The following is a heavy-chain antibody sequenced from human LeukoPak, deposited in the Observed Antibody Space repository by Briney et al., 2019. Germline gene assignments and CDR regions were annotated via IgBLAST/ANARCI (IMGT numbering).Heavy chain of an antibody. D-gene: IGHD1-26*01. Sequence: ASVKVSCKASGYTFTSCGSSWVRQAPGQGLEWMGWISAYNGNTNYAQKLQGRVTMTTDTSTSTAYMELRSLRSDDTAVYYCARDTLYSGSYYVEYFQHWGQGTLVTVSS. J-gene: IGHJ1*01. CDR3: ARDTLYSGSYYVEYFQH. CDR1: GYTFTSCG. CDR2: ISAYNGNT. V-gene: IGHV1-18*01.